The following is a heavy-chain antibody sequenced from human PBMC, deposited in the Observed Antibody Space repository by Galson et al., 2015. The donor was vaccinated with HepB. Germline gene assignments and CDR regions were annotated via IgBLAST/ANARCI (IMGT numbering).Heavy chain of an antibody. J-gene: IGHJ4*02. Sequence: SETLSLTCTVSGGSISSYYWSWIRQPPGKGLEWIGYIYYSGSTNYNPSLKSRVTISVDTSKNQFSLKLSSVTVADTAVYYCARARGGVARPYYFDYWGQGTLVTVSS. CDR1: GGSISSYY. CDR2: IYYSGST. D-gene: IGHD3-10*01. V-gene: IGHV4-59*01. CDR3: ARARGGVARPYYFDY.